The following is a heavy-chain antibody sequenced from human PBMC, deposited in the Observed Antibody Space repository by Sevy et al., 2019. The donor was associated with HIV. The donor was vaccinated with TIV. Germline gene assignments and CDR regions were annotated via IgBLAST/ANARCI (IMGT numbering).Heavy chain of an antibody. J-gene: IGHJ4*02. CDR2: ISASGVTT. Sequence: GGSLRLSCAASGFTFSNYAMSWVRQAPGKGLEWVSTISASGVTTYHADSVKGRFTVSRDNSENTLYLQLSSLRAEDTAVYYCAKDWTSQHYYDSLDLDHWGQGTLVTVSS. CDR3: AKDWTSQHYYDSLDLDH. CDR1: GFTFSNYA. D-gene: IGHD3-16*01. V-gene: IGHV3-23*01.